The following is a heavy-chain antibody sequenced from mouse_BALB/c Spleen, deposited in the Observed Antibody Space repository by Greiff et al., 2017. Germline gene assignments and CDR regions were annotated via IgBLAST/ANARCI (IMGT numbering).Heavy chain of an antibody. Sequence: QVQLKQSGAELVRPGTSVKVSCKASGYAFTNYLIEWVKQRPGQGLEWIGVINPGSGGTNYNETFKGKATMTADKSSSTAYMQLSSLTSDDSAVYFCARDHSYGFADWGQGTLVTVSA. CDR3: ARDHSYGFAD. CDR2: INPGSGGT. CDR1: GYAFTNYL. J-gene: IGHJ3*01. D-gene: IGHD1-2*01. V-gene: IGHV1-54*01.